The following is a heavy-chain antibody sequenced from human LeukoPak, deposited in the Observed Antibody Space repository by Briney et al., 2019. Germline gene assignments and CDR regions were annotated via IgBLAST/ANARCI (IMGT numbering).Heavy chain of an antibody. J-gene: IGHJ3*02. CDR3: ARALAVAGIDAFDI. Sequence: SVKVSCKASGGTFSSYAISWVRQAPGQGLEWMGGIIPIFGTANCAQKFQGRVTITTDESTSTAYMELSSLRSEDTAVYYCARALAVAGIDAFDIWGQGTMVTVSS. CDR1: GGTFSSYA. CDR2: IIPIFGTA. V-gene: IGHV1-69*05. D-gene: IGHD6-19*01.